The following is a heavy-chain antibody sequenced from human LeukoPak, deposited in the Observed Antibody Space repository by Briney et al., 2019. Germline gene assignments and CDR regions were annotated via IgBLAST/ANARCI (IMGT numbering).Heavy chain of an antibody. V-gene: IGHV3-74*01. CDR2: ISGDGSRT. D-gene: IGHD6-13*01. CDR3: AKGQSSSWYGWFDP. J-gene: IGHJ5*02. CDR1: GFTFSSFW. Sequence: PGGSLRLSCAASGFTFSSFWMHWVRQAPGNGLVWVSHISGDGSRTSYADSVKGRFTISRDNAKNTLYLQMNSLRDEDTAVYYCAKGQSSSWYGWFDPWGQGTLVTVSS.